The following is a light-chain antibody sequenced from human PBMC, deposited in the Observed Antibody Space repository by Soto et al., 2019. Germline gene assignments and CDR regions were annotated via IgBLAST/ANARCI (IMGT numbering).Light chain of an antibody. CDR1: QTISND. J-gene: IGKJ4*01. CDR3: QQNNKWPLVT. Sequence: EVVMTQSPATVSVSPGEGVTLSCRASQTISNDLAWYQQKPGQAPRLLIYGASTRATGVPARFSGGGSGTEFTLTIGSLQSEDFAFYYCQQNNKWPLVTFGGGTKVEIK. CDR2: GAS. V-gene: IGKV3-15*01.